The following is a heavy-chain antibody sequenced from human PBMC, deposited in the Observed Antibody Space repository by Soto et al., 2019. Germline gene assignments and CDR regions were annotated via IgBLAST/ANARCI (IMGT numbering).Heavy chain of an antibody. J-gene: IGHJ3*02. CDR2: MYYSGNT. Sequence: QVQLQEWGPGLVKPSETLSLKCSVSGGSISTGGHYWSWLRQHPGKGLEWIGDMYYSGNTYYNPSLNSQVTISIESSKNQFSLNLTSVTAEDTAVYYCAQAIVFPGGDGFDICGQGRLVAVSS. V-gene: IGHV4-31*02. D-gene: IGHD2-21*02. CDR1: GGSISTGGHY. CDR3: AQAIVFPGGDGFDI.